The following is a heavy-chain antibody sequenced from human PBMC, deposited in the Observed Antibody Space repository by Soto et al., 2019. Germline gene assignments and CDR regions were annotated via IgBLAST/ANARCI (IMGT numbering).Heavy chain of an antibody. Sequence: EVQLVESGGGLVQPGGSLRLSCAASGFSFSSYWMHWVRQAPGKGLVWVSCIEYNGGLTYYADSVKGRFTISRDNTKNTIYPQMNSLRAEDTAVYLCARLVAPSVFDMWGQGTLVSVSS. D-gene: IGHD2-15*01. J-gene: IGHJ3*02. V-gene: IGHV3-74*02. CDR1: GFSFSSYW. CDR2: IEYNGGLT. CDR3: ARLVAPSVFDM.